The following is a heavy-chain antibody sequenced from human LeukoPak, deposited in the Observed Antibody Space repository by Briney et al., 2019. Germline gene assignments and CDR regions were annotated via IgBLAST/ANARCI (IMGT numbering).Heavy chain of an antibody. CDR2: TNYSGST. D-gene: IGHD6-13*01. CDR3: ARHWSWQQLPSFDP. Sequence: SETLSLTCTVSGGSISSYYWSWIRQPPGKGLEWIGYTNYSGSTNYNPSPRSRVTIPVDMSKTHCSLKLSSVTAAGTAVYYCARHWSWQQLPSFDPRGQGTLVTVSS. CDR1: GGSISSYY. V-gene: IGHV4-59*08. J-gene: IGHJ5*02.